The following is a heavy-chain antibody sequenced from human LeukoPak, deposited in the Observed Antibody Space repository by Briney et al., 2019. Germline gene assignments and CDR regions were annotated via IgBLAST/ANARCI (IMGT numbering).Heavy chain of an antibody. CDR3: ARGGYSYDY. D-gene: IGHD5-18*01. CDR2: IKGDGSDT. CDR1: GFTFSPYW. J-gene: IGHJ4*02. V-gene: IGHV3-74*01. Sequence: GGSLRLSCAASGFTFSPYWIHWVRQAPGKGLVWVSRIKGDGSDTTYADSVKGRFTISRDNAKNSLYLQMNSLRAEDTAVYYCARGGYSYDYWGQGTLVTVSS.